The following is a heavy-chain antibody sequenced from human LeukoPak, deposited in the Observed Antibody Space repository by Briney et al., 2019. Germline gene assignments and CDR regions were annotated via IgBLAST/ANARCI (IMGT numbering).Heavy chain of an antibody. CDR1: GGSFSGYY. CDR2: INHSGST. V-gene: IGHV4-34*01. D-gene: IGHD3-22*01. Sequence: SETLSLTCAVYGGSFSGYYWSWIRQPPGKGLDWIGEINHSGSTNYNPSLKSRVTISVDTSKNQFSLKLSSVTAADTAVYYCARGCYDSSGYYYFDYWGQGTLVTVSS. J-gene: IGHJ4*02. CDR3: ARGCYDSSGYYYFDY.